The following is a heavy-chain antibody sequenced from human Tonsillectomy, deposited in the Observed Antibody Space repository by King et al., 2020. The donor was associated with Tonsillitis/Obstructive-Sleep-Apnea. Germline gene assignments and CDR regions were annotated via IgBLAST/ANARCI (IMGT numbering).Heavy chain of an antibody. J-gene: IGHJ6*03. D-gene: IGHD5-18*01. CDR1: GFTFSNAW. V-gene: IGHV3-15*01. CDR3: SNYRGYFYGDFYYYYMDV. Sequence: VQLVESGGGLVKPGGSLRLSCAASGFTFSNAWMSWVRQAPGKGLEWVGRIKSKTDGGTTDYAAPVKGRFTISRDDSKNTLYLQMNSLKTEDTAVYYCSNYRGYFYGDFYYYYMDVWGKGTTVTVSS. CDR2: IKSKTDGGTT.